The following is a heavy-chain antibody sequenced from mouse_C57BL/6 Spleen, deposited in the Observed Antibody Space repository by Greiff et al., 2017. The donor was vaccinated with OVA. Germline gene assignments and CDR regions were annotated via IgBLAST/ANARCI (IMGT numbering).Heavy chain of an antibody. D-gene: IGHD2-2*01. J-gene: IGHJ4*01. CDR3: ARHAGYYYAMDY. CDR2: FYPGSGSI. Sequence: VVKPGASVKLSCKASGYTFTEYTIHWVKQRSGQGLEWIGWFYPGSGSIKYNEKFKDKATLTADKSSSTVYMELSRLTSEDSAVYFCARHAGYYYAMDYWGQGTSVTVSS. CDR1: GYTFTEYT. V-gene: IGHV1-62-2*01.